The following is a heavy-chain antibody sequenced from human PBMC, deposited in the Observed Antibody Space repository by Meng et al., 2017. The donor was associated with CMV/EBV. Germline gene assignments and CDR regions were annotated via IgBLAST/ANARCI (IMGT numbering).Heavy chain of an antibody. CDR1: GFTFSSYA. Sequence: GESLKISCAASGFTFSSYAMNWVRQAPGKGLEWVSAVTDSGGSTYYADSVKGRFTISRDNSKNTLYLQMNSLRAEDTAVYYCAKDHPYYYGSGSYSGGYYFDYWGQGTLVTVSS. CDR2: VTDSGGST. D-gene: IGHD3-10*01. CDR3: AKDHPYYYGSGSYSGGYYFDY. V-gene: IGHV3-23*01. J-gene: IGHJ4*02.